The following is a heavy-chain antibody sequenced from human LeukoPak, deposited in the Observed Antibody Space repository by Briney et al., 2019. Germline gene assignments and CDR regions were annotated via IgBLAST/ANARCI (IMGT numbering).Heavy chain of an antibody. V-gene: IGHV3-15*01. CDR2: IKSKTDGGTT. CDR3: TTDMERLTQWLVNG. D-gene: IGHD6-19*01. CDR1: GFTFSNAW. Sequence: GGSLRLSCAASGFTFSNAWMSWVRQAPGKGLEWVGRIKSKTDGGTTDYAAPVKGRFTISRDDSKNTLYLQMNSLKTEDTAVYYCTTDMERLTQWLVNGWGQGTLVTVSS. J-gene: IGHJ4*02.